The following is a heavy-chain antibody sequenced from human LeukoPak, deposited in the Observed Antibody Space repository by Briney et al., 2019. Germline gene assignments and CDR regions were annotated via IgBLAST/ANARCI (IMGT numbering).Heavy chain of an antibody. Sequence: GGSLRLSCAASGFTFSSYGMSWVRQAPGKGLEWVSAISGSGGSTYYADSVKGRFTISRDNSKNTLYLQMNSLRAEDTAVYYCAKDFSGYSSSWYEVAVLDSLWRGAEYFQHWGQGTLVTVSS. D-gene: IGHD6-13*01. CDR1: GFTFSSYG. CDR2: ISGSGGST. V-gene: IGHV3-23*01. CDR3: AKDFSGYSSSWYEVAVLDSLWRGAEYFQH. J-gene: IGHJ1*01.